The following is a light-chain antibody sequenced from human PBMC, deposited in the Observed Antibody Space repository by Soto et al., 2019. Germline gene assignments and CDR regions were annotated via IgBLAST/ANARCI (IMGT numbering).Light chain of an antibody. CDR3: MSYTCSSHV. Sequence: QSALTQPPSASGSPGQSVTISCTGTSSDVGGYKYVSWYQQQHPGKAPKLIIYEVTKRPSGVPDRFSGSKSGNTASLTVSGLQAEYEADYYCMSYTCSSHVFGTGTKLTVL. CDR1: SSDVGGYKY. V-gene: IGLV2-8*01. J-gene: IGLJ1*01. CDR2: EVT.